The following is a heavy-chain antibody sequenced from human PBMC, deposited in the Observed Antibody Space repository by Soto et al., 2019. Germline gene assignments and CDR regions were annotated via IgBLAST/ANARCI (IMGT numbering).Heavy chain of an antibody. Sequence: QVQLQESGPGLVKPSETLSLTCTVSGGSISSYYWSWIRQPPGKGLEWIGYIYYSGSTNYNPSLKSRVTISVDTSKNQFSLKRSSVTAADTAVYYCAKGGWRFFDIWGQGTMVTVSS. V-gene: IGHV4-59*01. CDR1: GGSISSYY. CDR3: AKGGWRFFDI. D-gene: IGHD3-3*01. J-gene: IGHJ3*02. CDR2: IYYSGST.